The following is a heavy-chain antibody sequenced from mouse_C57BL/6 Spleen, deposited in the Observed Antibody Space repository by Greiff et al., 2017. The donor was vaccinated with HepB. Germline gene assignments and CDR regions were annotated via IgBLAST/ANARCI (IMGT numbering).Heavy chain of an antibody. CDR1: GYTFTSYW. J-gene: IGHJ1*03. CDR2: IYPSDSET. D-gene: IGHD2-5*01. CDR3: ARGGDSNYGYFDV. Sequence: QVQLQQPGAELVRPGSSVKLSCKASGYTFTSYWMDWVKQRPGQGLEWIGNIYPSDSETHYNQKFKDKATLTVDKSSSTAYMQLSSLTSEDSAVYYCARGGDSNYGYFDVWGTGTTVTVSS. V-gene: IGHV1-61*01.